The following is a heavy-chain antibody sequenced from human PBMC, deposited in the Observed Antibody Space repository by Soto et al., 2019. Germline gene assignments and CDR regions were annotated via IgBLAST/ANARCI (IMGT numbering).Heavy chain of an antibody. CDR3: ARDGRSSSYDF. J-gene: IGHJ4*02. D-gene: IGHD6-13*01. V-gene: IGHV1-69*18. Sequence: QVQLVQSGAEVKKPGSSVKVSCKSSGGTFSTYGINWVRQAPGQGLEWMGMIIPNFGTPTYAQKFRGRVSITADESTSTAYMELSSLTSDDTAFYYCARDGRSSSYDFWGQWTLVTVSS. CDR2: IIPNFGTP. CDR1: GGTFSTYG.